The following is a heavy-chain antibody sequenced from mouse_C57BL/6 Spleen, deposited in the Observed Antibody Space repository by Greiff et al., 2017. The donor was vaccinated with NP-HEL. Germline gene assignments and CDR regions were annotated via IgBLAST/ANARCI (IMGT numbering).Heavy chain of an antibody. CDR1: GFSLTSYG. J-gene: IGHJ2*01. Sequence: VKLQESGPGLVQPSQSLSITCTVSGFSLTSYGVHWVRQSPGKGLEWLGVIWSGGSTDYNAAFISRLSISKDNSKGQVFFKMNSLQADDTAIYYWATRARVYFDYWGQGTTLTVSS. V-gene: IGHV2-2*01. CDR3: ATRARVYFDY. CDR2: IWSGGST.